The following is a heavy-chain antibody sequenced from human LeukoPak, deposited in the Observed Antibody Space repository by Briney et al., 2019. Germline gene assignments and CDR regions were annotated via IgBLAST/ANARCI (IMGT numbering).Heavy chain of an antibody. CDR1: GFTVSSNY. D-gene: IGHD2-2*01. V-gene: IGHV3-53*01. Sequence: GGSLRLSCAASGFTVSSNYMSWVRQAPGKGLEWVSVIYSGGSTYYADSVKGRFTISRDNSKNTLYLQMNSLRAEDTAVYYCARALSCSSTSRYLGGYYYGMDVWGQGTTVTVSS. CDR2: IYSGGST. J-gene: IGHJ6*02. CDR3: ARALSCSSTSRYLGGYYYGMDV.